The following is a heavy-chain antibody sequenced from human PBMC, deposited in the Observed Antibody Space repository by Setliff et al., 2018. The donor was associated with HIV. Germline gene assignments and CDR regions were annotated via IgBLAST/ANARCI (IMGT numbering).Heavy chain of an antibody. J-gene: IGHJ4*02. CDR3: ARQVGDDYGGYDLWDYYFDL. Sequence: SETLSLTCTVSGGSISNSRYYWSWIRQPPGKGLEWIGSIYYSGSTNYNPSLQSRVTISLDTSKNQFSLKLSSVTAADTAVYYCARQVGDDYGGYDLWDYYFDLWGQGTLVTVSS. V-gene: IGHV4-39*07. CDR1: GGSISNSRYY. CDR2: IYYSGST. D-gene: IGHD4-17*01.